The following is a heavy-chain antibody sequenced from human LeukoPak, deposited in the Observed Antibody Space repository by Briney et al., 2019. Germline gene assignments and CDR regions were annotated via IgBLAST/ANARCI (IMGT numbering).Heavy chain of an antibody. CDR2: INPNSGGT. V-gene: IGHV1-2*02. J-gene: IGHJ5*02. CDR3: ARVLGIMEWLVLGDP. CDR1: GYTFTGYY. Sequence: ASVKVSCKASGYTFTGYYMHWVRQAPGQGLEWMGWINPNSGGTNYAQKFQGRVTMTRDTSISTAYMELSRLRSDDTAVYYCARVLGIMEWLVLGDPWGEGTLVTVSS. D-gene: IGHD6-19*01.